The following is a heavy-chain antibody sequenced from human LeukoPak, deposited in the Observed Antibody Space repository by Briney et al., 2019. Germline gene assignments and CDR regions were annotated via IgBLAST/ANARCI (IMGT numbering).Heavy chain of an antibody. V-gene: IGHV3-23*01. CDR3: AKISTDSSGYYYDY. Sequence: GGSLRLSCAASGFTFSSYGVSWVRQAPGKGLEWVSAISGSGGSTYYADSVKGRFTISRDNSKNTLYLQMNSLRAEDTAVYYCAKISTDSSGYYYDYWGQGTLVTVSS. CDR1: GFTFSSYG. J-gene: IGHJ4*02. CDR2: ISGSGGST. D-gene: IGHD3-22*01.